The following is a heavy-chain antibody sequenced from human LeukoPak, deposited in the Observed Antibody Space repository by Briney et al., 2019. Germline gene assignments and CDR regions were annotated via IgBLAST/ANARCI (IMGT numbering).Heavy chain of an antibody. Sequence: PGGSLRLSCAASGFTFSSYDMPWVRQATGKGLEWVSAIGTAGDTYYPGSVKGRFTISRENAKNSLYLQMNSLRAGDTAVYYCARAVGYGDYGGMMTALDYWGQGTLVTVSS. D-gene: IGHD4-17*01. J-gene: IGHJ4*02. CDR1: GFTFSSYD. CDR3: ARAVGYGDYGGMMTALDY. V-gene: IGHV3-13*01. CDR2: IGTAGDT.